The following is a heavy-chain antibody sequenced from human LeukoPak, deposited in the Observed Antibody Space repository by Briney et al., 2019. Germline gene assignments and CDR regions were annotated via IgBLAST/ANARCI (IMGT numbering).Heavy chain of an antibody. CDR1: GGSISSSSYY. Sequence: KPSETLSLTCTVSGGSISSSSYYWGWIRQPPGKGLEWIGSIYYSGSTYYNPSLKSRITISVDTSKNQFSLKLSSVTAADTAVYYCASQYYDSSDYYYASFDYWGQGTLVTVSS. J-gene: IGHJ4*02. CDR2: IYYSGST. CDR3: ASQYYDSSDYYYASFDY. D-gene: IGHD3-22*01. V-gene: IGHV4-39*01.